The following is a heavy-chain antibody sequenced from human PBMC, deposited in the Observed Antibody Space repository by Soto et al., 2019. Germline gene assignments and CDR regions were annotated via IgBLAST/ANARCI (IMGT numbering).Heavy chain of an antibody. V-gene: IGHV3-30*18. CDR3: AKVRGVGRDTAMSD. J-gene: IGHJ4*02. CDR2: ISYDGSNT. CDR1: GVSFNSYD. Sequence: GGSLRLSCAASGVSFNSYDMHWVRQSPGKGPEWVAIISYDGSNTYYSDSVRGRFTISRDNSKNTLYLQMNSLRAEDTAVYYCAKVRGVGRDTAMSDWGQGTLVTVSS. D-gene: IGHD5-18*01.